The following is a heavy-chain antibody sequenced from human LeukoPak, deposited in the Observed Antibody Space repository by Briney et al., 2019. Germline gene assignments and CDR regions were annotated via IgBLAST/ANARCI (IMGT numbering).Heavy chain of an antibody. D-gene: IGHD5-12*01. V-gene: IGHV3-53*01. CDR2: IYSGGST. CDR3: VIVATIRGGEYYFDY. CDR1: GFTVSSNY. J-gene: IGHJ4*02. Sequence: PGGSLRLSCAASGFTVSSNYMSWVRQAPGKGLEWVSVIYSGGSTYYADSVKGRFTISRDNSNNTLYLQMNSLRAEDTAVYYCVIVATIRGGEYYFDYWGQGTLVTVSS.